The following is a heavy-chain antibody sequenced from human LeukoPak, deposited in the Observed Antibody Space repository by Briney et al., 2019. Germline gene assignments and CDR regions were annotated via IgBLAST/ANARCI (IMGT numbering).Heavy chain of an antibody. Sequence: GGSLRLSCAASGFTVSSNYMNWVRQAPGKGPEWVSYITSSSSTIYYADSVQGRFTISRDNAKNSLYLQMNSLRAEDTAVYYCASRYYDSSGYLSDYWGQGTLDTVSS. D-gene: IGHD3-22*01. CDR2: ITSSSSTI. V-gene: IGHV3-48*01. J-gene: IGHJ4*02. CDR3: ASRYYDSSGYLSDY. CDR1: GFTVSSNY.